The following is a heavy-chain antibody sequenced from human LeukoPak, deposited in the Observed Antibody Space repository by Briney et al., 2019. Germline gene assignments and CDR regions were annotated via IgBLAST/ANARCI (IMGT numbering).Heavy chain of an antibody. Sequence: SETLSLTRTGSGGSISSYYWSWLRQPAGKGLEGIGRIYTSGRTNYNPSLTSRVTISVDTSKNQFSLKLSSVTAADTAVYYCARDSTTRAFDIWGQGTMVTVSS. V-gene: IGHV4-4*07. J-gene: IGHJ3*02. CDR1: GGSISSYY. CDR3: ARDSTTRAFDI. CDR2: IYTSGRT. D-gene: IGHD4-17*01.